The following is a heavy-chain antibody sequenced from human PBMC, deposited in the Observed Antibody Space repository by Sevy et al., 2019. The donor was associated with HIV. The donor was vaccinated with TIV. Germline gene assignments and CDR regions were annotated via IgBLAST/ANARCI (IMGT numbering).Heavy chain of an antibody. V-gene: IGHV3-30*02. Sequence: GGSLRLSCAASGFIFSNYGMHWVRQAPGKGLEWVTFIGFDGNDQYYVDSVKGRFTLSRDNSRSMVYLRMNSLRAEDTALYYCAKDQGQYSSGHYYFDSWGQGILVTVSS. J-gene: IGHJ4*02. D-gene: IGHD3-22*01. CDR3: AKDQGQYSSGHYYFDS. CDR2: IGFDGNDQ. CDR1: GFIFSNYG.